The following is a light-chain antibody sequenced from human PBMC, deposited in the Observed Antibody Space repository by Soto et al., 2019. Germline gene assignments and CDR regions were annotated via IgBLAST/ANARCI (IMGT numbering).Light chain of an antibody. Sequence: QCVLTQPASLSAAPGQRVTISCSGSSSNIGGNSVSWYQQLPGTAPKLLIYDDDKRPSGIPDRFSGSKSGTSATLGITGFQTGDEADYYCGSWDSSLSAYVFGTGTKVP. CDR2: DDD. CDR3: GSWDSSLSAYV. CDR1: SSNIGGNS. J-gene: IGLJ1*01. V-gene: IGLV1-51*01.